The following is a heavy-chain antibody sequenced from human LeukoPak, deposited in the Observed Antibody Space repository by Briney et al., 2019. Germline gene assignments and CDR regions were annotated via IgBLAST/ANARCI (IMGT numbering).Heavy chain of an antibody. CDR3: ARDRGYAMDV. J-gene: IGHJ6*02. D-gene: IGHD1-1*01. V-gene: IGHV3-53*01. CDR2: IQGGGNI. CDR1: GLSISDQY. Sequence: PGGSLRLSCAASGLSISDQYMSWVRQAPGKGLEWVSIIQGGGNIYYADSVKGRITVSRDNSKNTVYLQMNSLRAEDTAVYYCARDRGYAMDVWGQGTTVTVSS.